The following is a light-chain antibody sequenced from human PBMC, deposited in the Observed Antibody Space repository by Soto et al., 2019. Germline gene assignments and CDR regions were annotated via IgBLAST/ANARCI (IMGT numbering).Light chain of an antibody. V-gene: IGLV2-8*01. CDR1: SSDIGGYNY. CDR3: SSYAXSNNYV. Sequence: QSALTQPPSASGSPGQSVTISCTGTSSDIGGYNYVSWYQQHPGKAPKLMIYEVSKRPSGVPDRFSGSKSGNTASLTVSGLQAEDEADYYCSSYAXSNNYVFGSGTKVTVL. J-gene: IGLJ1*01. CDR2: EVS.